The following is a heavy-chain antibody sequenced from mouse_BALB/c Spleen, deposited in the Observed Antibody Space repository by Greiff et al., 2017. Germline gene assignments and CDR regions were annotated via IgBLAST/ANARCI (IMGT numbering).Heavy chain of an antibody. J-gene: IGHJ4*01. Sequence: VQLQQSGPGLVAPSQSLSITCTVSGFSLTSYGVHWVRQPPGKGLEWLGVIWAGGSTNYNSALMSRLSISKDNSKSQVFLKMNSLQTDDTAMYYCARDLGVGHYAMDYWGQGTSVTVSS. CDR1: GFSLTSYG. CDR2: IWAGGST. CDR3: ARDLGVGHYAMDY. D-gene: IGHD3-3*01. V-gene: IGHV2-9*02.